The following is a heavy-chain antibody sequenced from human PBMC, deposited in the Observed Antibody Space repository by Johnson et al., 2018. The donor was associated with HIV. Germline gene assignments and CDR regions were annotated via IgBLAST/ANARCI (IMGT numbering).Heavy chain of an antibody. CDR3: ARVRGDCSGGSCYRWGTFDI. Sequence: VQLVESGGGVVQTGRSLRLSCAASGFPFSTYAMHWVRQSPGKGLEWVSVITTAGDTHYPGSVKGRFTISRENAKNSLYLQMNSLRAGDTALYYCARVRGDCSGGSCYRWGTFDIWGQGTMVTVSS. CDR1: GFPFSTYA. V-gene: IGHV3-13*01. J-gene: IGHJ3*02. CDR2: ITTAGDT. D-gene: IGHD2-15*01.